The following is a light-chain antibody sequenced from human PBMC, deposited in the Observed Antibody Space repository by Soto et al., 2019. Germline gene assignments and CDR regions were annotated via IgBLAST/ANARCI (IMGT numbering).Light chain of an antibody. Sequence: EIVLTQSPATLSSFPGDRVTLSCRASQYINTRLAWYQHRPGQAPRLLIYQTSLRAAGIPARFSASGSWTDFTLTISDVQPEDFALYYCHQRQSWPRTFGQGTKVDIK. CDR1: QYINTR. V-gene: IGKV3-11*01. J-gene: IGKJ1*01. CDR3: HQRQSWPRT. CDR2: QTS.